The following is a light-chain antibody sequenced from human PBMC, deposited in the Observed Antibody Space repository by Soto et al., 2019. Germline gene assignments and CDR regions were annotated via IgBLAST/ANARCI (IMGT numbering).Light chain of an antibody. J-gene: IGLJ3*02. V-gene: IGLV2-14*03. Sequence: QSALAQPASVSGSLGQSITISCTGTSSDDGGTSVSWYVSWYQQHPGKVPKLMIYDDDDRPSGVSNRFSGSKSGNTASLTISGLQAEDEADYYCSSYANTRTVVFGGGTKLTVL. CDR1: SSDDGGTSVSWY. CDR2: DDD. CDR3: SSYANTRTVV.